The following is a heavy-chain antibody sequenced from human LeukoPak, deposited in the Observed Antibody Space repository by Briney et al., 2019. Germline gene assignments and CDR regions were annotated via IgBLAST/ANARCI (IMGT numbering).Heavy chain of an antibody. CDR3: ARDLWFGKLETCYFDY. Sequence: PGGSLRLSCAASGFTFSDYYMSWIRQAPGKGLEWVSYISSSGSTIYYADSVKGRFTISRDNAKNSLYLQMNSLRAEDTAVYYCARDLWFGKLETCYFDYWGQGTLVTVSS. CDR1: GFTFSDYY. V-gene: IGHV3-11*01. J-gene: IGHJ4*02. CDR2: ISSSGSTI. D-gene: IGHD3-10*01.